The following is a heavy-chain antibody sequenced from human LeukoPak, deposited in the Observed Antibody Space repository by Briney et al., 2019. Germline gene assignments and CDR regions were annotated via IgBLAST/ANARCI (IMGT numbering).Heavy chain of an antibody. Sequence: GGSLRLSCAASGFTFSTYWMNWVRQAPGKGLEWVALINLDGSRTNYVDSVRGRFTISRDNAENSLYLQMNSLRAEDTAVYYCARDLGYGALDPWGQGTLVTVSS. CDR1: GFTFSTYW. J-gene: IGHJ5*02. CDR3: ARDLGYGALDP. D-gene: IGHD4-17*01. V-gene: IGHV3-7*01. CDR2: INLDGSRT.